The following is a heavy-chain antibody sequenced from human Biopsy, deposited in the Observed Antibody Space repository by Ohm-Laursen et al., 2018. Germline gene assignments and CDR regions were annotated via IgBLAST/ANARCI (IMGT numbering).Heavy chain of an antibody. CDR3: ARGGFGLDGYNSP. Sequence: GTLSLTCTVSGGSISGYYWTWIRQSPGKGLEWIVYIYYHNGRSSYNPSLKSRVSMSVDTSQNQFYLNLNSATAADTAVYYCARGGFGLDGYNSPWGRGTLVLVSS. J-gene: IGHJ5*02. V-gene: IGHV4-59*01. CDR2: IYYHNGRS. CDR1: GGSISGYY. D-gene: IGHD5-24*01.